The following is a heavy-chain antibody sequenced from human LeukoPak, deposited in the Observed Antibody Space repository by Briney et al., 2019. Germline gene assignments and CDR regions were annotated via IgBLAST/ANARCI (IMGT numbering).Heavy chain of an antibody. D-gene: IGHD3-9*01. Sequence: GESLKISCKGSGYSFTSYWIGLVRQMPGKGLEWMGIIYPGDSDTRYSPSFQGQVTISADKSISTAYLQWSSLKASDTAMYYCARTVLRYFDWSPAGGFDYWGQGTLVTVSS. J-gene: IGHJ4*02. CDR1: GYSFTSYW. CDR3: ARTVLRYFDWSPAGGFDY. CDR2: IYPGDSDT. V-gene: IGHV5-51*01.